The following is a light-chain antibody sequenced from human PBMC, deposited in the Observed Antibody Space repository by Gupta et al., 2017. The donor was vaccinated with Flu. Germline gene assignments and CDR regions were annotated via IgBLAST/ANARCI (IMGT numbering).Light chain of an antibody. CDR3: CSCGGSSPFEYLV. J-gene: IGLJ2*01. V-gene: IGLV2-23*03. CDR1: SSDVWSYNL. CDR2: EGS. Sequence: QSALTQPASVSGSPGQSLTISCTGTSSDVWSYNLVSLYQHHPGQAHKFMMFEGSKRPSGVSNSCSGSKFCKTDNPTSLRLQAVDEADEDGCSCGGSSPFEYLVFGGGTKLTVL.